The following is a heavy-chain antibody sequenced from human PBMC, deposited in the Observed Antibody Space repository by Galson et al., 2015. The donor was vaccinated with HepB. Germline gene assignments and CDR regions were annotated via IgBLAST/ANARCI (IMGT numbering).Heavy chain of an antibody. Sequence: SLRLSCAASGFTFSSYGMHWVRQAPGKGLEWVAVIWYDGSNKYYADSVKGRFTISRDNSKNTLYLQMNSLRAEDTAVYYCASAQKVEYYDFWSGLGYWGQGTLVTVSS. CDR2: IWYDGSNK. CDR1: GFTFSSYG. J-gene: IGHJ4*02. D-gene: IGHD3-3*01. CDR3: ASAQKVEYYDFWSGLGY. V-gene: IGHV3-33*01.